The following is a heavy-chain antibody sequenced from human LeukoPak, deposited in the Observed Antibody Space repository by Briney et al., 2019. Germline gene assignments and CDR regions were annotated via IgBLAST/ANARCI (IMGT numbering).Heavy chain of an antibody. CDR1: GGSISSSNW. D-gene: IGHD2-21*01. CDR2: IYHRGST. V-gene: IGHV4-4*02. CDR3: ARHMGGIEV. Sequence: SGTVSLTCAVSGGSISSSNWWSWVRQPPGKGLEWIGEIYHRGSTNYNPSLKSQLTISVDKSKNQSSLKLSSVTAADTVVYYCARHMGGIEVWGKGTPVTVSS. J-gene: IGHJ6*04.